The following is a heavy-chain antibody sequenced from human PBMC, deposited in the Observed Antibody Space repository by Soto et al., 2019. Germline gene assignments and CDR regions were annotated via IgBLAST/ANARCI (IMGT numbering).Heavy chain of an antibody. Sequence: PGGSLRLSCAASGFTFSNAWMNWVRQAPGKGLEWVGRTKSKTDGGTTDYAAPVKGRFTISRDDSKNTLYLQMNSLKAEDTAVYYCTTDYRGGMDVWGQGTTVTVSS. D-gene: IGHD2-15*01. CDR1: GFTFSNAW. CDR2: TKSKTDGGTT. J-gene: IGHJ6*02. V-gene: IGHV3-15*07. CDR3: TTDYRGGMDV.